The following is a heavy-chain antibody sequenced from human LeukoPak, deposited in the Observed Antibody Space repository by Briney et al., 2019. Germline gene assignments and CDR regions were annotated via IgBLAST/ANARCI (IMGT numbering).Heavy chain of an antibody. D-gene: IGHD3-22*01. Sequence: GASVKVSCKASGGTFSSYAISWVRQAPGQGLEWMGGIIPIFGTANYAQKFQGRVTITADKSTSTAYMELSSLRSEDTAVYYCARDANTYDSSGYWRKVKAGYYYYYMDVWGKGTTVTVSS. CDR3: ARDANTYDSSGYWRKVKAGYYYYYMDV. CDR1: GGTFSSYA. J-gene: IGHJ6*03. V-gene: IGHV1-69*06. CDR2: IIPIFGTA.